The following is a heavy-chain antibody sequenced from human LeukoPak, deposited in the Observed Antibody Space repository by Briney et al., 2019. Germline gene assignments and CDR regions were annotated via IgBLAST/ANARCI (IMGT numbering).Heavy chain of an antibody. Sequence: PGGSLRLSCAASGLTFCSYGMHWVRQAPGKGLEWVSVIYSGGSTYYADSVKGRFTISRDNSKNTLYLQMNSLRAEDTAVYYCARDEGYCSGGSCWYYFDYWGQGTLVTVSS. CDR2: IYSGGST. J-gene: IGHJ4*02. D-gene: IGHD2-15*01. CDR1: GLTFCSYG. V-gene: IGHV3-66*01. CDR3: ARDEGYCSGGSCWYYFDY.